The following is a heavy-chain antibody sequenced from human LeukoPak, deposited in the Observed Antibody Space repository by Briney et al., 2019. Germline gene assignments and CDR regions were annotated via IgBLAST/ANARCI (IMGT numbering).Heavy chain of an antibody. Sequence: QPGGSLRLSCAASGFTFSSYAMHWVRQAPGKGLEWVAVISYDGSNKYYADSVKGRFTISRDNSKNTLYLQMNSLRAEDTAVYYCARGLYDFCSGYYAWGQGTLVTVSS. J-gene: IGHJ4*02. D-gene: IGHD3-3*01. CDR1: GFTFSSYA. V-gene: IGHV3-30-3*01. CDR3: ARGLYDFCSGYYA. CDR2: ISYDGSNK.